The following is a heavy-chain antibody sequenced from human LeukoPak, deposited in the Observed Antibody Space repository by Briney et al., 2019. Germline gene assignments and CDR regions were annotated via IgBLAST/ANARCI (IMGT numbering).Heavy chain of an antibody. Sequence: SQTLSLTCGVSGGSISSGGYSCSWSRQPPGRAPEWLVYIFRSGTTYYNPSLKSRVTIAIDTSKNQFSLRLRSVTAVDTAIYYCARQVGQLWLDHWGQGTRVTVSS. D-gene: IGHD5-18*01. J-gene: IGHJ4*02. CDR1: GGSISSGGYS. V-gene: IGHV4-30-4*07. CDR3: ARQVGQLWLDH. CDR2: IFRSGTT.